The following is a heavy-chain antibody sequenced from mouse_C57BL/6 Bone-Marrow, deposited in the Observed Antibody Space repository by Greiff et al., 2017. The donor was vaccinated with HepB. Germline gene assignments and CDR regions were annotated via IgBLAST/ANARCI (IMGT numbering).Heavy chain of an antibody. CDR1: GYTFTSYW. Sequence: QVQLKQPGAELVRPGSSVKLSCKASGYTFTSYWMHWVKQRPVQGLEWIGNIDPSDSETHYNQKFKDKATLTVDKSSSTAYMQLSSLTSEDSAVYYCARGNSNWGAMDYWGQGTSVTVSS. D-gene: IGHD2-5*01. J-gene: IGHJ4*01. V-gene: IGHV1-52*01. CDR3: ARGNSNWGAMDY. CDR2: IDPSDSET.